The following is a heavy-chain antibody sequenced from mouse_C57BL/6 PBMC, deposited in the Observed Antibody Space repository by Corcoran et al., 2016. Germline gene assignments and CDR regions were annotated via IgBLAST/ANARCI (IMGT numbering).Heavy chain of an antibody. CDR1: GYTFTTYG. V-gene: IGHV9-3*01. D-gene: IGHD1-1*01. CDR2: INTYSGVP. J-gene: IGHJ4*01. CDR3: ARCSSYAMDY. Sequence: QIQLVQSGPELKKPGETVKISCKASGYTFTTYGMSWVKQAPGKGLKWMGWINTYSGVPTYADDFKGRFAFSLETSASTAYLQINNLKNEDTATYFCARCSSYAMDYWGQGTSVTVSS.